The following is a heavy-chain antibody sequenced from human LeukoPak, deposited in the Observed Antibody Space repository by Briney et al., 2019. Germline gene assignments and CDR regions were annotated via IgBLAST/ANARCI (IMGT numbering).Heavy chain of an antibody. D-gene: IGHD6-19*01. CDR2: IYYSGTT. Sequence: PSETLSLTCTVSGGSTSSGDYFWSWIRQPPRMGMEWIGYIYYSGTTYYNPSLKSRVTISVDTSKNQFSLNLSSVTAADTAVYFCARETMAGHFDYWGQGTLVTVSS. CDR1: GGSTSSGDYF. J-gene: IGHJ4*02. V-gene: IGHV4-30-4*01. CDR3: ARETMAGHFDY.